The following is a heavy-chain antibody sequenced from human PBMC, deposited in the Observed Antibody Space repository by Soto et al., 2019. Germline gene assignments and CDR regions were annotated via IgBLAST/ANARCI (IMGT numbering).Heavy chain of an antibody. CDR1: GGSISSYY. J-gene: IGHJ4*02. Sequence: QVQLQESGPGLVKPSETLSLTCTVSGGSISSYYWSWIRQPPGKGLEWIGYIYYSGSTNYNPSLKSRVTISVDTSKNQFSLKLSSVTAADTAVYYCARERLGGGADYWGQGTLVTVSS. D-gene: IGHD3-16*01. V-gene: IGHV4-59*01. CDR3: ARERLGGGADY. CDR2: IYYSGST.